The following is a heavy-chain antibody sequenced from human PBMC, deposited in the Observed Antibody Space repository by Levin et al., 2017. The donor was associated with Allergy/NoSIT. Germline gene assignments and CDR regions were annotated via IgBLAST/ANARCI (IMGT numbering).Heavy chain of an antibody. CDR2: IDHSGSA. V-gene: IGHV4-34*01. D-gene: IGHD3-22*01. Sequence: SQTLSLTCAVYGESFSGYYWTWIRQPPGKGLECIGEIDHSGSANYNPSLKSRVTISVDTSKNQFSLKVTSVTAADTAVYYCARGVPTYYYDSSGHYPYFDYWGQGTLVTVTS. CDR3: ARGVPTYYYDSSGHYPYFDY. J-gene: IGHJ4*02. CDR1: GESFSGYY.